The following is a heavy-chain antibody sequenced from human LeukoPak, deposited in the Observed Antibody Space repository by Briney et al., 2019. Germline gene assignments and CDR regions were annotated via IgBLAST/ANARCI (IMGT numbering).Heavy chain of an antibody. D-gene: IGHD1-26*01. CDR1: GFTFSSYW. J-gene: IGHJ4*02. CDR2: INTDGSST. Sequence: PGGSLRLSCAASGFTFSSYWMHWVRQAPGKGLVWVSRINTDGSSTSYADSVKGRFTISRDNSKNTLYLQMNSLRAEDTAVYYCAKWDLLSPNDYWGQGTLVTVSS. CDR3: AKWDLLSPNDY. V-gene: IGHV3-74*01.